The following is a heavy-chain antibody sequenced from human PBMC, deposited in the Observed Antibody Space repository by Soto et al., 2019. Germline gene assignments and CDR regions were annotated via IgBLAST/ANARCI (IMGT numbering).Heavy chain of an antibody. J-gene: IGHJ5*02. Sequence: QVQLVQSGAEVKKPGASVKVSCKASGYTFTNYDIHWVRQATGQGLEWMGWMNPDSGNTGQSKQFQGRVTMTRDTSISTAYMEMSSLRFEGTAVYFCARGRFRRTWFDTWGQGTLVTVSS. D-gene: IGHD3-16*01. V-gene: IGHV1-8*01. CDR1: GYTFTNYD. CDR3: ARGRFRRTWFDT. CDR2: MNPDSGNT.